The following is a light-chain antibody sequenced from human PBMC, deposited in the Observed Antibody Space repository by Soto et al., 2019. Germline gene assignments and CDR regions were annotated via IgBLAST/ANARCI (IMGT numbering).Light chain of an antibody. CDR3: QKYGSSPLT. Sequence: EIVLTQSPRTLSLSPGKRATLSWRASQSVSSSYLAWYQQKPGQAPRLLIYGASSRATGIPARFSGSGSGTDFNLTISRLEPEDFAVYYCQKYGSSPLTCGQGTKVDI. CDR1: QSVSSSY. V-gene: IGKV3-20*01. J-gene: IGKJ1*01. CDR2: GAS.